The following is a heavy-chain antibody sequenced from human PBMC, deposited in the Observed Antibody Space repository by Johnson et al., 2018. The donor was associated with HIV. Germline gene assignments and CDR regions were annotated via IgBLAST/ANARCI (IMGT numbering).Heavy chain of an antibody. Sequence: VQLVESGGGLVQPGGSLRLSCAASGFTFSSYWMSWVRQAPGKGLEWVANIKQDGSENYYVDSTKGRCTISRDNAKNSLYLQMNSLRVEDTAVYYCARGRDSIGDGGAFDIWGQGTMVTVSS. V-gene: IGHV3-7*03. J-gene: IGHJ3*02. CDR1: GFTFSSYW. CDR2: IKQDGSEN. CDR3: ARGRDSIGDGGAFDI. D-gene: IGHD3-16*01.